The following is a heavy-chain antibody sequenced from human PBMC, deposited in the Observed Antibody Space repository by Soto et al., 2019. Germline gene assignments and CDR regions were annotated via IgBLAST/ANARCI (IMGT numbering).Heavy chain of an antibody. CDR3: SIDRLGGLARRRDGRAV. J-gene: IGHJ6*02. V-gene: IGHV3-11*06. CDR1: GFSFSDYY. Sequence: GGSMRVSCAASGFSFSDYYMSWIRQAPGKGLEWVSYISSTSSYTNYADSVKGRFTISRDNAKNSLYLHMNSLRAEDTAMYYCSIDRLGGLARRRDGRAVWGHGTTVTVSS. CDR2: ISSTSSYT. D-gene: IGHD3-10*01.